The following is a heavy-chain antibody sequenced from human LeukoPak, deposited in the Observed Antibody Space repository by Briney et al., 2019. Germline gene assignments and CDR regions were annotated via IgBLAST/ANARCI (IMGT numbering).Heavy chain of an antibody. CDR2: INHSGST. CDR1: GGSFSGYY. J-gene: IGHJ5*02. CDR3: ARLSWWARWFDP. D-gene: IGHD2-15*01. V-gene: IGHV4-34*01. Sequence: SETLSLTCAVYGGSFSGYYWSWIRQPPGKGLEWIGEINHSGSTNYNPSLKGRVTISVDTSKNQFSLKLSSVTAADTAVYYCARLSWWARWFDPWGQGTLVTVSS.